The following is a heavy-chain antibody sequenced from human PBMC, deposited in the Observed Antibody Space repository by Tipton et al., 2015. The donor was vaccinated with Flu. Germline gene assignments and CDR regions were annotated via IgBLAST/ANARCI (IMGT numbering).Heavy chain of an antibody. J-gene: IGHJ4*02. D-gene: IGHD3-10*01. V-gene: IGHV3-23*01. CDR1: GFTFKDYA. CDR3: ATSPRYQGSGSYAYFDY. CDR2: ISGSDADT. Sequence: SLRLSCVLSGFTFKDYAMSWVRQAPGKGMEWVSGISGSDADTYYADSVKGRFTLSGDSSRNTVYLQMNSLRAEDTAVYYCATSPRYQGSGSYAYFDYWGQGTLITVSS.